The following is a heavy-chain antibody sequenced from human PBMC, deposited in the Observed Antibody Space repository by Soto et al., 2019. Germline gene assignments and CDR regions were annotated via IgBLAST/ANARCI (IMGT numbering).Heavy chain of an antibody. CDR1: GGSVSSSSYY. J-gene: IGHJ5*02. Sequence: PSETLSLTCTVSGGSVSSSSYYWAWIRQPPGKGLEWIGTIYNSGITYHNPSLQSRVTITKDTSNNQFSLKLTFVAAADTAVYFCATHEVRAWGRFDPWGQGALVTVSS. CDR2: IYNSGIT. V-gene: IGHV4-39*01. CDR3: ATHEVRAWGRFDP. D-gene: IGHD7-27*01.